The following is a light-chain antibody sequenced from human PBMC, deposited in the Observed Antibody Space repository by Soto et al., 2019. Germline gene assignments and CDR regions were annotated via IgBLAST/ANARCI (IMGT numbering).Light chain of an antibody. CDR1: QSVSSD. CDR3: QQYNNWPT. CDR2: GAS. J-gene: IGKJ5*01. Sequence: EIVLTQSPDTLSLSPGERATLSCRASQSVSSDYLVWYQQKPGQAPRLLIYGASSRATGIPDRFSGSGSGTEFTLTISSLQSEDFAVYYCQQYNNWPTFGQGTRLEIK. V-gene: IGKV3D-15*01.